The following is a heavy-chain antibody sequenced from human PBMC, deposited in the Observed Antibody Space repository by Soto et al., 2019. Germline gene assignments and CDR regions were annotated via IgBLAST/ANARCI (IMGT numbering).Heavy chain of an antibody. CDR3: ASLQTSGWYGVH. CDR2: IYPNSGDT. CDR1: GYSFTGYY. Sequence: QVQLVQSGADVKQPGASVKVSCKASGYSFTGYYIHWLRQAPGQGLAWMGWIYPNSGDTKSAQKFQVMLTLTRDTSITTAYMELSSLRSDDTAIYYWASLQTSGWYGVHWGQGTLVTVSS. V-gene: IGHV1-2*02. J-gene: IGHJ4*02. D-gene: IGHD6-19*01.